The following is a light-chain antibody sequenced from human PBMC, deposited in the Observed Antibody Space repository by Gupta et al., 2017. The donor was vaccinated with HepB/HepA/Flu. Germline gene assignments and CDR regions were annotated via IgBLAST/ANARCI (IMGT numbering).Light chain of an antibody. J-gene: IGKJ4*01. Sequence: EIVLTQSPDFQSVTPKEKVTITCRASQSIGTSLNWYQQKPDQSPKLLIKYASQSSSGVPSRFSGRGXGTXFTLTIXSLEAEDTAAYYCQQSSSLPITFGXGTKVEIK. CDR1: QSIGTS. CDR3: QQSSSLPIT. V-gene: IGKV6D-21*02. CDR2: YAS.